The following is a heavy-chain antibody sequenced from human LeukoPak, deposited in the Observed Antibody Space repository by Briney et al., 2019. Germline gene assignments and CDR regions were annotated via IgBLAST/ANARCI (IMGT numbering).Heavy chain of an antibody. CDR2: IYYSGST. CDR1: GGSISSYY. D-gene: IGHD3-9*01. V-gene: IGHV4-59*01. CDR3: ARYFDWFYWFDP. Sequence: SETLSLTCTVSGGSISSYYWSWIRQPPGKGLEWIGYIYYSGSTNYNPSLKSRVTISVDTSKNQFSLKLSSVTAADTAVYCCARYFDWFYWFDPWGQGTLVTVSS. J-gene: IGHJ5*02.